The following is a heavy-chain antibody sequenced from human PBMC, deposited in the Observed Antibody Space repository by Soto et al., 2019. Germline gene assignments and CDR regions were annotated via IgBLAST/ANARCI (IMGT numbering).Heavy chain of an antibody. CDR2: IIPIFGTA. CDR3: ARCAVDRPTKNYYYYGMDV. V-gene: IGHV1-69*13. J-gene: IGHJ6*02. CDR1: GATFSSYA. Sequence: GASVKVSCKASGATFSSYAISWGRQAPGQGLEWMGGIIPIFGTANYAQKFQGRVTITADESTSTAYMELSSLRSEDTAVYYCARCAVDRPTKNYYYYGMDVWGQGTTVTVSS. D-gene: IGHD1-1*01.